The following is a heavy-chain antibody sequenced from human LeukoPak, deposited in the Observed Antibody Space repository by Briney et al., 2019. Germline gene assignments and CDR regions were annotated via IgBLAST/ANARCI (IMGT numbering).Heavy chain of an antibody. J-gene: IGHJ5*02. V-gene: IGHV4-59*11. CDR1: GGSISSHY. Sequence: SETLSLTCTVSGGSISSHYWSWLRQPPGKGLEWIGYIYYSGSTNYNPSLKSRVTISVDTSENQFSLKLSSVTAADTAVYYCARDVTSGWFDPWGQGTLVTVSS. CDR3: ARDVTSGWFDP. D-gene: IGHD3-10*01. CDR2: IYYSGST.